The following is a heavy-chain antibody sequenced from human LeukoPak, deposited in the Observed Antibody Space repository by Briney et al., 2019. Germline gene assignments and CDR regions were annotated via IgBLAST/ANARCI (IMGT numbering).Heavy chain of an antibody. CDR2: MNPNSGNT. V-gene: IGHV1-8*02. CDR3: ARNPSFLEWLFRDNWFDP. Sequence: ASVKVSCKASGYTFTGYYMHWVRQATGQGLEWMGWMNPNSGNTGYAQKFQGRVTMTRNTSISTAYMELSSLRSEDTAVYYCARNPSFLEWLFRDNWFDPWGQGPRVTVSS. D-gene: IGHD3-3*01. J-gene: IGHJ5*02. CDR1: GYTFTGYY.